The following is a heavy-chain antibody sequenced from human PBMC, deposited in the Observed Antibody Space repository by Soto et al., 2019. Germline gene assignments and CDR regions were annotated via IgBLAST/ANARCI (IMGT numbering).Heavy chain of an antibody. CDR1: GFSLSHIRVG. CDR3: ARIERYSTYEYFDF. J-gene: IGHJ4*02. D-gene: IGHD5-12*01. CDR2: VFSNDAK. V-gene: IGHV2-26*01. Sequence: GSGPTLVNPTETLTLTCTVSGFSLSHIRVGVGWIRQPPGKALEWLAHVFSNDAKSYSPSLKGRLTISRDTFRSQVVLTMTNVDPVDTATYFCARIERYSTYEYFDFWGQGTLVTVSS.